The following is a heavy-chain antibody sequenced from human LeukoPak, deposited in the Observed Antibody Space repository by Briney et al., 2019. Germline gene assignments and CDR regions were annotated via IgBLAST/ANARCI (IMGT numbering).Heavy chain of an antibody. J-gene: IGHJ4*02. D-gene: IGHD6-19*01. Sequence: PGGSLRLSCAASGFTVNNKYMSWVRQAPGKGLEWVSVIYSDGGTFYSDSVKGRFTISRDFSKNTLYLQMNSLRADDTAVYYCARDSSGPAFWGQGTLVTVSS. V-gene: IGHV3-53*01. CDR1: GFTVNNKY. CDR3: ARDSSGPAF. CDR2: IYSDGGT.